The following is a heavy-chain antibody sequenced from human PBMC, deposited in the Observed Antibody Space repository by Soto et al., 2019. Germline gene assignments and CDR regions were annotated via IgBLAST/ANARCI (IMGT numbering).Heavy chain of an antibody. CDR3: ARGSSWYMGAVDY. CDR1: GGSFSGYY. CDR2: INHSGST. Sequence: SETLSLTCAVYGGSFSGYYWSWIRQPPGKGLEWIGEINHSGSTNYNPSLKSRVTISVDTSKNQFSLKLSSVTAADTAVYYCARGSSWYMGAVDYWGQGTLVTVSS. D-gene: IGHD6-13*01. V-gene: IGHV4-34*01. J-gene: IGHJ4*02.